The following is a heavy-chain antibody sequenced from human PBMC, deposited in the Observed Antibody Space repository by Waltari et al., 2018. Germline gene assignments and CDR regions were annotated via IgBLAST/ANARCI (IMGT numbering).Heavy chain of an antibody. J-gene: IGHJ4*02. V-gene: IGHV4-61*09. Sequence: HVQMQESGPGLVKHSQTLSPTCTVSGGSICSGSYYRSWIWQPPGKRLGWIGYIYISGCTYYNPARKCQVTISVDTYKNQFSLKRSAVNAAYTAVYYCARGGELRLLEWSDGHDYWGQVTLVTVSA. CDR2: IYISGCT. CDR3: ARGGELRLLEWSDGHDY. CDR1: GGSICSGSYY. D-gene: IGHD3-3*01.